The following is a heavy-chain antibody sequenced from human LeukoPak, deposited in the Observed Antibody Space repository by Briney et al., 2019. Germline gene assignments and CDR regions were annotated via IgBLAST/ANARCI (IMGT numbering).Heavy chain of an antibody. CDR1: GGSINPYY. CDR2: IYYSGST. V-gene: IGHV4-59*08. D-gene: IGHD1-26*01. J-gene: IGHJ6*02. Sequence: SETLSLTCTVCGGSINPYYWRWIRQPPGKGLEWIGYIYYSGSTDYNPSLESRVTISLDTSKNQFSLRLSSVTAADTAVCYCAGSYNNAGYLYYGVYVWGQGTTVTVSS. CDR3: AGSYNNAGYLYYGVYV.